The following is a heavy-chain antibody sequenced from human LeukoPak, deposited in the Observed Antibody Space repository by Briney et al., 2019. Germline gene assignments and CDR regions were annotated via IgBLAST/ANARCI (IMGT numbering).Heavy chain of an antibody. CDR1: GFTFRSYA. CDR3: AKDPSSGITFDY. Sequence: GGSLRLSCAASGFTFRSYAMSWVRQAPGKGLEWVSAISGSGGSTYYADSVKGRFTISRDDSKNTLYLQMNSLRAEDTALYHCAKDPSSGITFDYWGQGTLVTVSS. CDR2: ISGSGGST. V-gene: IGHV3-23*01. D-gene: IGHD3-10*01. J-gene: IGHJ4*02.